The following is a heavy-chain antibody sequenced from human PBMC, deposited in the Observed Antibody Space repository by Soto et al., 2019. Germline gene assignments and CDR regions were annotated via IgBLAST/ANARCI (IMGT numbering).Heavy chain of an antibody. D-gene: IGHD2-15*01. Sequence: GGSLRLSCAASGFTFSSYSMNWVRQAPGKGLEWVSSISSSSSYIYYADSVKGRFTISRDNAKHSLYLQMNSLRAEDTAVYYCARVGGVVVAATGYYCYGMDVWGQGTTVTVSS. CDR2: ISSSSSYI. V-gene: IGHV3-21*01. J-gene: IGHJ6*02. CDR1: GFTFSSYS. CDR3: ARVGGVVVAATGYYCYGMDV.